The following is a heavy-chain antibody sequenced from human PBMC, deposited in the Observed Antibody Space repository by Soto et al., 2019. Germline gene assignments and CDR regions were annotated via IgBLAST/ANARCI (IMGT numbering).Heavy chain of an antibody. Sequence: ASVKVSCKASGYTFTSYGISWVRQAPGQGLEWMGWISAYNGNTNYAQKLQGRVTMTTDTSTSTAYMELRSLRSDDTAVYYCARDRVGSHLHGVDIVVDYYMDVWGKGTTVTVSS. CDR1: GYTFTSYG. D-gene: IGHD2-2*01. J-gene: IGHJ6*03. CDR3: ARDRVGSHLHGVDIVVDYYMDV. CDR2: ISAYNGNT. V-gene: IGHV1-18*01.